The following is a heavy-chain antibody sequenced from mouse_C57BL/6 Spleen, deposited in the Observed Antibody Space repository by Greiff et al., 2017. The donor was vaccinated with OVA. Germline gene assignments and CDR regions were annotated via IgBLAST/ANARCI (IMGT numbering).Heavy chain of an antibody. Sequence: VQLQQSGPELVKPGDSVKISCKASGYSFTGYFMNWVMQSHGKSLEWIGRINPYNGDTFYNQKLQGKATLTVDKSSSTAHMELRSLTSEDSAVYYCARATTVVDAWFAYWGQGTLVTVSA. D-gene: IGHD1-1*01. V-gene: IGHV1-20*01. CDR3: ARATTVVDAWFAY. CDR2: INPYNGDT. CDR1: GYSFTGYF. J-gene: IGHJ3*01.